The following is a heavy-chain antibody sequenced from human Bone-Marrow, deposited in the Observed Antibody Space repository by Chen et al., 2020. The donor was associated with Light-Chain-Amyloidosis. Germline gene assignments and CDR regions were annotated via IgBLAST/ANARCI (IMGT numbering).Heavy chain of an antibody. Sequence: EVQLLESGGGLVRPGGTLRLSCAASGFSSNDYAMSWVRQAPGQGLEWVSDISDSGGNTNYADSVKGRFTISRDNSKNTLYLDMNSLRVDDTALYYCARDTYYYDNIDYYSWFDPWGQGTLVTVSS. V-gene: IGHV3-23*01. D-gene: IGHD3-22*01. J-gene: IGHJ5*02. CDR3: ARDTYYYDNIDYYSWFDP. CDR1: GFSSNDYA. CDR2: ISDSGGNT.